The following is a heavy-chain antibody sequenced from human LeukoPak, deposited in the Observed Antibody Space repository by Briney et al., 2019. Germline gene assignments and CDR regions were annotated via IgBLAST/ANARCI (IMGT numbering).Heavy chain of an antibody. J-gene: IGHJ3*02. CDR1: GYTFTSYS. CDR3: AREWLGLYYLAAFDI. V-gene: IGHV1-46*04. CDR2: INPSGGST. D-gene: IGHD3-10*01. Sequence: GASVKVSCKASGYTFTSYSMHWVRQAPGQGLEWMGVINPSGGSTRYAQKLQGRVTVTRDTSTSTVYLELRSLRSDDTAVYYCAREWLGLYYLAAFDIWGQGTMVTVSS.